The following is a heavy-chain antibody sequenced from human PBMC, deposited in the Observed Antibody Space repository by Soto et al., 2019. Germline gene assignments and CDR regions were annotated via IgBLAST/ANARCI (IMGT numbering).Heavy chain of an antibody. CDR1: GGSISSYY. J-gene: IGHJ4*02. CDR3: ARGKTVTSFDY. V-gene: IGHV4-59*01. CDR2: IYYSGST. D-gene: IGHD4-17*01. Sequence: QVQLQESGPGLVKPSETLSLTCTVSGGSISSYYWSCIRHPPGKGLEWIGYIYYSGSTNYNPSLKSLFTISVDTSKNQVSLKLSSVTAADTAVYYCARGKTVTSFDYWGQGTLVTVSS.